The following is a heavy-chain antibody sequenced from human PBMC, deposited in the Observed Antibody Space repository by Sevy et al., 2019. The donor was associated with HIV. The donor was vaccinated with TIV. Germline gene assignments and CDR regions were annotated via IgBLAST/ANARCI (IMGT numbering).Heavy chain of an antibody. Sequence: GGCLRLSCAASGFIFSGYAMYWVPPAPGKGLEWVAIISYDGNNKYYSDSVKGRFSISRDNSKNTLFLQMNSLRAVDTAVYYCARDRYEHSLVYYFDSWGQGTLVTVSS. V-gene: IGHV3-30-3*01. CDR3: ARDRYEHSLVYYFDS. CDR2: ISYDGNNK. D-gene: IGHD3-16*02. CDR1: GFIFSGYA. J-gene: IGHJ4*02.